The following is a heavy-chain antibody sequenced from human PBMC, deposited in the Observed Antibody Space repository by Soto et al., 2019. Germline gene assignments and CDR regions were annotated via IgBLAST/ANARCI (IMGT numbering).Heavy chain of an antibody. V-gene: IGHV1-69*15. CDR3: AKSEGRDGESFDY. CDR1: GVTFNRQD. D-gene: IGHD1-26*01. Sequence: QVQLVQSGAEVKKPGSSVKVSCKASGVTFNRQDMRWVRQAPGQGLEWMGRIITMFGTPHYAEKLQDRVTITADESTGTAYLELSSLTSEDTSVYYCAKSEGRDGESFDYWGPGTLVTVS. J-gene: IGHJ4*02. CDR2: IITMFGTP.